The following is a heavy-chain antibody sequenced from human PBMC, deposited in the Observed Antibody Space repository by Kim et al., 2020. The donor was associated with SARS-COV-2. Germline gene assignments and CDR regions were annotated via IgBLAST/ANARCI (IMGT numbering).Heavy chain of an antibody. CDR2: IYYSGST. V-gene: IGHV4-59*01. Sequence: SETLSLTCTVSGGSISSYYWSWIRQPPGKGLEWIGYIYYSGSTNYNPSLKSRVTISVDTSKNQFSLKLSSVTAADTAVYYCARSRFERITIFGVVIIAAMDLWGQGTTVTVSS. D-gene: IGHD3-3*01. CDR1: GGSISSYY. J-gene: IGHJ6*02. CDR3: ARSRFERITIFGVVIIAAMDL.